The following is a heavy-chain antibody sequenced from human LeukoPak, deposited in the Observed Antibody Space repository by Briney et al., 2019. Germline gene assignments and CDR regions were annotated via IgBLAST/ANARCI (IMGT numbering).Heavy chain of an antibody. Sequence: PSETLSLTCTVSGGSISSGGYYWSWIRQHPGKGLEWIGYIYYSGSTYCNPSLKSRVTISVDTSKNQFSLKLSSVTAADTAVYYCARDRRYYDSSGYHTGWFDPWGQGTLVTVSS. J-gene: IGHJ5*02. CDR1: GGSISSGGYY. CDR2: IYYSGST. V-gene: IGHV4-31*03. CDR3: ARDRRYYDSSGYHTGWFDP. D-gene: IGHD3-22*01.